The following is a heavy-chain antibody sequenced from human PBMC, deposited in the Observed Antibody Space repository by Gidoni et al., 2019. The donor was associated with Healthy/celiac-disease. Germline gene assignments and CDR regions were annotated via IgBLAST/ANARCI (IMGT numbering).Heavy chain of an antibody. CDR2: ISYDGSKE. Sequence: SSYAMHWVRQAPGKGLEWVAVISYDGSKEYYADAVKGRFTISRENSKNTLYLQMNSLRAEDTAVYYCARDLVPRGYRYGSGYWGQGTLVPVS. V-gene: IGHV3-30-3*01. CDR1: SSYA. CDR3: ARDLVPRGYRYGSGY. D-gene: IGHD5-18*01. J-gene: IGHJ4*02.